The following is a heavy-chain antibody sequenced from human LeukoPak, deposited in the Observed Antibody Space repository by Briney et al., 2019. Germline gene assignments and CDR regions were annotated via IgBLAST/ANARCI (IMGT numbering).Heavy chain of an antibody. CDR2: ISSSSSYI. CDR3: ASLGVIVGATTHGGY. J-gene: IGHJ4*02. Sequence: GGSLRLSCAASGFTFSSYSMNWVRQAPGKGLEWVSSISSSSSYIYYADSVKGRFTISRDNAKNSLYLQMNSLRAEDTAVYYCASLGVIVGATTHGGYWGQGTLVTVSS. CDR1: GFTFSSYS. V-gene: IGHV3-21*01. D-gene: IGHD1-26*01.